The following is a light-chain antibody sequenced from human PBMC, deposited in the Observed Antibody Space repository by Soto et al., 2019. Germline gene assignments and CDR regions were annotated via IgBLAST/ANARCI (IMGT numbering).Light chain of an antibody. CDR1: QSVSSSY. V-gene: IGKV3D-20*02. CDR2: GAS. CDR3: HQRKSWPRT. Sequence: EIVLTQSPGTLSLSPGERATLSCRASQSVSSSYLAWYQQKPGQAPRLLIYGASSRATGIPDRFSGSGSGTDFTLTISSLEPEDFAVYYCHQRKSWPRTFGQGPRWIS. J-gene: IGKJ1*01.